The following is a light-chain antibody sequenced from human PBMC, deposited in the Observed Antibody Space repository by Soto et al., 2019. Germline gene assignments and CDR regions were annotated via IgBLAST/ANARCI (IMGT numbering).Light chain of an antibody. V-gene: IGLV1-44*01. Sequence: SVLTQPPSASWTPGQRATISCSGSRYSIGSNTVNWYQHLPGSAPKLLIYSNNHRPSAAPDRFSASKAGASASLAISGLQSEDKGDYYCAAWDASLGGFYVFGSGTKVTVL. J-gene: IGLJ1*01. CDR2: SNN. CDR3: AAWDASLGGFYV. CDR1: RYSIGSNT.